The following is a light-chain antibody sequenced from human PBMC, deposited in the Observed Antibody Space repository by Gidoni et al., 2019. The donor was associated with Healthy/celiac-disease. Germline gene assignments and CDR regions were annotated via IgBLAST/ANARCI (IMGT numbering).Light chain of an antibody. CDR1: QSVSSY. J-gene: IGKJ4*01. CDR2: DAS. V-gene: IGKV3-11*01. CDR3: QQRSNWLFT. Sequence: EIVLTQSPATLSLSPGERATLSSRASQSVSSYLAWYQQKPGQAPRLLIYDASNRATGIPARFSGSGSGTDFTLTISSLEPEDFAVYYCQQRSNWLFTFGGGTKVEIK.